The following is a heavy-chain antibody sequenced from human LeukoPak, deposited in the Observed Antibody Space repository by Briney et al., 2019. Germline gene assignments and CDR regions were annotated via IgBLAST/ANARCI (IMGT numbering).Heavy chain of an antibody. CDR2: ISGSGGST. J-gene: IGHJ4*02. CDR1: GFTFSSYA. V-gene: IGHV3-23*01. D-gene: IGHD3-9*01. CDR3: AKSPPGDYYDIVTGYYLVGYFDY. Sequence: GGSLRLSCAASGFTFSSYAMSWVRQAPGKGLEWVSAISGSGGSTYYADSVKGRFTISRDNSKNTLYLQMNSLRAEDTAVYYCAKSPPGDYYDIVTGYYLVGYFDYWGQGTLVTVSS.